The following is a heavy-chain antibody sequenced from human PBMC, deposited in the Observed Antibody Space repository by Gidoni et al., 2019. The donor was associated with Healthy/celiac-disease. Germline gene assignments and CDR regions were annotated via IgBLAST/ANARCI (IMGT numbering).Heavy chain of an antibody. CDR3: ARDPPRDYGCNSEDY. D-gene: IGHD4-17*01. V-gene: IGHV1-69*01. J-gene: IGHJ4*02. Sequence: QVQLVQSGAEVQKPGSSVKVSCKASGGTFSSYAISWVRQAPGQGLESMGGIFPIFGTADYAQKFQGRVTITSDESTSTAYMELSSPGAEDTAVYYCARDPPRDYGCNSEDYWGQGTLVTVSS. CDR1: GGTFSSYA. CDR2: IFPIFGTA.